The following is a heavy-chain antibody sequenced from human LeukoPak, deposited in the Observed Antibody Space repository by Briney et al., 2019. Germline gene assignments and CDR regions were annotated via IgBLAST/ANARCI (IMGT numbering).Heavy chain of an antibody. CDR2: IYYSGST. D-gene: IGHD6-13*01. J-gene: IGHJ4*02. CDR3: ASSYSSSSWYY. CDR1: GGSISSSSYY. V-gene: IGHV4-61*01. Sequence: SETLSLTCTVSGGSISSSSYYWSWIRQPPGKGLEWIGYIYYSGSTNYNPSLKSRVTISVDTSKNQFSLKLSSVTAADTAVYYCASSYSSSSWYYWGQGTLVTVSS.